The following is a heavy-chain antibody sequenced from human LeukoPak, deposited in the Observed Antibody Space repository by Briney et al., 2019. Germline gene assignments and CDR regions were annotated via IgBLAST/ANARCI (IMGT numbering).Heavy chain of an antibody. CDR1: GYTFTNNG. CDR3: ARGQYYGPGSLLGNWLDL. CDR2: ITPYNGDT. V-gene: IGHV1-18*01. J-gene: IGHJ5*02. Sequence: ASVTVSFKSSGYTFTNNGINWVRQAPGQGLEWVGWITPYNGDTKNAQKFQGRVTMTADTSPGTAYMELRSLRSDDSAVYYCARGQYYGPGSLLGNWLDLWGQGPLVPVSS. D-gene: IGHD3-10*01.